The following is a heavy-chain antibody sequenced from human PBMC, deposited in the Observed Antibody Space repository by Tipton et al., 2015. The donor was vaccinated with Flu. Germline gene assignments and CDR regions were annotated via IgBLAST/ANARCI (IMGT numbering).Heavy chain of an antibody. CDR3: TTDCLGFTSCFEYFQH. CDR2: IKSKTDGGTT. D-gene: IGHD2-2*01. J-gene: IGHJ1*01. CDR1: GFTFSNAW. Sequence: SLRLSCAASGFTFSNAWMSWVRQAPGKGLEWVGRIKSKTDGGTTDYAAPVKGRFTISRDDSKNTLYLQMNSLKTEDTAVYYCTTDCLGFTSCFEYFQHWGQGTLVTVSS. V-gene: IGHV3-15*01.